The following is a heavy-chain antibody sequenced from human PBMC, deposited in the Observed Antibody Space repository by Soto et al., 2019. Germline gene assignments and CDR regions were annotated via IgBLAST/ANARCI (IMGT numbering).Heavy chain of an antibody. Sequence: GGSLRLSCAASGFTFSNYAMHWVRQAPGKGLEWLAIISYDGNNEYYADYVRGRFTISRDNTKKTLYLQMNSLRSDDTAMYYCARDHPRSLFDYWGQGTLVTVSS. CDR2: ISYDGNNE. V-gene: IGHV3-30*03. CDR3: ARDHPRSLFDY. J-gene: IGHJ4*02. CDR1: GFTFSNYA.